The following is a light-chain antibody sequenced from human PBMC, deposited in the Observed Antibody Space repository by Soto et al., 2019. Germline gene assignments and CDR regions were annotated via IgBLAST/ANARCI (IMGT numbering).Light chain of an antibody. CDR2: GTS. J-gene: IGKJ1*01. CDR1: QTVTSNY. Sequence: EIVLTQSPGTRSLSPGERATLSCRASQTVTSNYFAWYQQRPGQAPRLLISGTSNRATGIPDRFSGSGSGTDVTLTISRLDPEDFAVYYCQQYGGSRWTFGQGTKVEIQ. CDR3: QQYGGSRWT. V-gene: IGKV3-20*01.